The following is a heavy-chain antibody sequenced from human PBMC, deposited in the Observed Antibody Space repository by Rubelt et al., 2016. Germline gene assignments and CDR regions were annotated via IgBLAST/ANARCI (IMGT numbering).Heavy chain of an antibody. CDR2: IYPGDSDT. Sequence: MGIIYPGDSDTRYSPSFQGQVTISADKSISTAYLQWSSLKASDTAMYYCARQGEWLVLHYFQHWGQGTLVTVSS. J-gene: IGHJ1*01. V-gene: IGHV5-51*01. D-gene: IGHD6-19*01. CDR3: ARQGEWLVLHYFQH.